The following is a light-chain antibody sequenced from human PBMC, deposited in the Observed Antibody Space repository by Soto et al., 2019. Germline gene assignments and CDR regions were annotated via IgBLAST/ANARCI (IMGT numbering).Light chain of an antibody. CDR1: QRVSSY. J-gene: IGKJ3*01. Sequence: EVVLTQSPATLSLSPGERATLSCRASQRVSSYLAWYQQKPGQAPRLLIYDTSKRATGITARFSGSGSGTDFTLTIGSLEPEDFAVYYCQQRTNWPRSFTFGTGTKVDIK. CDR3: QQRTNWPRSFT. V-gene: IGKV3-11*01. CDR2: DTS.